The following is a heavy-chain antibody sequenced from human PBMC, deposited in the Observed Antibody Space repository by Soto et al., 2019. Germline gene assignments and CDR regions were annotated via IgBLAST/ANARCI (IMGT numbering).Heavy chain of an antibody. J-gene: IGHJ5*02. Sequence: KASETLSLTCTVSGGSISSYYWSWIRQPAGKGLEWIGRIYTSGSTNYNPSLKSRVTMSVDTSKNQFSLKLSSVTAEDTAVYYCAKDPSSVAGTKPWGQGTLVTVSS. CDR2: IYTSGST. V-gene: IGHV4-4*07. CDR1: GGSISSYY. D-gene: IGHD6-19*01. CDR3: AKDPSSVAGTKP.